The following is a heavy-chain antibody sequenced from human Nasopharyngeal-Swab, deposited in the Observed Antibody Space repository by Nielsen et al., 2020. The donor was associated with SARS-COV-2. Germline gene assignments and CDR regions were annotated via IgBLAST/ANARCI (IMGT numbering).Heavy chain of an antibody. Sequence: ASVKVSCKASGYTFTSYGISWVRQAPGQGLEWMGWISAYNGNTKYSQKFQGRVTITRDTSASTAYMELSSLRSEDTAVYYCARVRGYSGYGDYWGQGTLVTVSS. V-gene: IGHV1-18*01. CDR2: ISAYNGNT. J-gene: IGHJ4*02. CDR1: GYTFTSYG. CDR3: ARVRGYSGYGDY. D-gene: IGHD5-12*01.